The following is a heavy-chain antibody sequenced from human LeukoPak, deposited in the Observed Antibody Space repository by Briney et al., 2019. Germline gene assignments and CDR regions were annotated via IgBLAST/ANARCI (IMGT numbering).Heavy chain of an antibody. CDR3: AREAFGTSYNWFDP. D-gene: IGHD3-3*01. J-gene: IGHJ5*02. CDR1: GYSISSGYY. V-gene: IGHV4-38-2*02. Sequence: SETLSLTCAVSGYSISSGYYWGWIRQPPGKGLEWIGSIYHSGSTYYNPSLKSRVTISVDTSKNQFSLKLSSVTAADTAVYYCAREAFGTSYNWFDPWGQGTLVTVSS. CDR2: IYHSGST.